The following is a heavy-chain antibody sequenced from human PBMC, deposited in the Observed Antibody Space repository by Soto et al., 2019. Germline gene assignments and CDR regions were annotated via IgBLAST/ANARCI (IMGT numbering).Heavy chain of an antibody. V-gene: IGHV3-30*18. CDR3: AKDSRDFWSGYESYYYGMDV. CDR2: MSYDGSNK. D-gene: IGHD3-3*01. J-gene: IGHJ6*02. CDR1: GFTFSSYG. Sequence: HPGGSLRLSCAASGFTFSSYGIHWVRQAPGKGLEWVAVMSYDGSNKYYADSVKGRFTISRDNSKNTLDLQMNSLRAEDTAVYYCAKDSRDFWSGYESYYYGMDVWGQGTTVTVSS.